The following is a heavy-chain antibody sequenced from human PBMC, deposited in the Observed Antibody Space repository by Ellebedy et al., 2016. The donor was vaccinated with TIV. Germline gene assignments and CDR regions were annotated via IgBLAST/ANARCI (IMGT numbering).Heavy chain of an antibody. CDR3: TRNPGWFDP. CDR2: ITPLFGTT. V-gene: IGHV1-69*13. J-gene: IGHJ5*02. Sequence: AASVKVSCKASGSTFSSYTVNWVRQAPGQGLEWMGGITPLFGTTNYAQKFQGRLSMTADESTSTVYMELDSLRSEDTAVYYCTRNPGWFDPWGQGTLVTVSS. CDR1: GSTFSSYT.